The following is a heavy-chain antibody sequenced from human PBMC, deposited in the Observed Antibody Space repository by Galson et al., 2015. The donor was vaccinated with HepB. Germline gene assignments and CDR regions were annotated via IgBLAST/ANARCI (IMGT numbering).Heavy chain of an antibody. CDR2: ITSSSTTI. CDR1: GFTFSSYS. D-gene: IGHD3-10*01. Sequence: SLRLSCAASGFTFSSYSMNWVRQAPGRGLEWVSYITSSSTTISYADSVKGRFTISRDDAKNSLYLQMNSLRAEDTAVYYCARDRDYSFDYWGQGTLVTVSS. J-gene: IGHJ4*02. V-gene: IGHV3-48*04. CDR3: ARDRDYSFDY.